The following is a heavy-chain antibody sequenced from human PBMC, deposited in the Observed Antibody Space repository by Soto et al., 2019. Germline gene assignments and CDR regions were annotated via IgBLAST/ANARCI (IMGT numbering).Heavy chain of an antibody. Sequence: PSETLSLTCAVYGGSFSGYYWSWIRQPPGKGLEWIGEINHSGSTNYNPSLRSRVTISVDTSKNQFSLKLSSVTAADTAVYYCARGYSGYDSFLRYWGQGTLVTVSS. CDR3: ARGYSGYDSFLRY. J-gene: IGHJ4*02. V-gene: IGHV4-34*01. CDR1: GGSFSGYY. D-gene: IGHD5-12*01. CDR2: INHSGST.